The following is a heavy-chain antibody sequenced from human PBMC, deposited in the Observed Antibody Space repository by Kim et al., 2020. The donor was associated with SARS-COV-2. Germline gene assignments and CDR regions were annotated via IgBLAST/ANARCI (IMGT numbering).Heavy chain of an antibody. CDR3: ARAGVVAATRWFDP. V-gene: IGHV4-4*07. CDR1: GGSISSYY. CDR2: IYTSGST. D-gene: IGHD2-15*01. J-gene: IGHJ5*02. Sequence: SETLSLTCTVSGGSISSYYWSWIRQPAGKGLEWIGRIYTSGSTNYNPSLKSRVTMSVDTSKNQFSLKLSSVTAADTAVYYCARAGVVAATRWFDPWGQGTLVTVSS.